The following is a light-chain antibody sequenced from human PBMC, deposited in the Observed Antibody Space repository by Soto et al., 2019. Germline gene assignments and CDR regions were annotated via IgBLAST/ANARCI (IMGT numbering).Light chain of an antibody. J-gene: IGLJ7*01. CDR1: SGHSNYA. CDR2: VNSGGSH. V-gene: IGLV4-69*01. CDR3: QPWGTGSFIVV. Sequence: QLVLTQSPSASASLGASVKLTCTLSSGHSNYAIAWHQRQPEKGPRFLMKVNSGGSHIKGDGIPDRFSGSSSGSERYLFISHLHSEDEADYYCQPWGTGSFIVVFGGGTQLTVL.